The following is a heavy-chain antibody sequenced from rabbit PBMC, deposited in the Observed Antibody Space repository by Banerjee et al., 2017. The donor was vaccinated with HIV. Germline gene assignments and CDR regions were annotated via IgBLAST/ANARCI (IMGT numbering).Heavy chain of an antibody. Sequence: QPVESGGGLVTLGGSLKLSCKASGIDFSSYGISWVRQAPGKGLEWIGYINTGSGSTDYANWVNGRFTISLDNAQNTVFLQMTSLTAADTATYFCSRGYASSSGYLRYFGLWGQGTLVTVS. D-gene: IGHD1-1*01. V-gene: IGHV1S7*01. CDR2: INTGSGST. CDR1: GIDFSSYG. CDR3: SRGYASSSGYLRYFGL. J-gene: IGHJ4*01.